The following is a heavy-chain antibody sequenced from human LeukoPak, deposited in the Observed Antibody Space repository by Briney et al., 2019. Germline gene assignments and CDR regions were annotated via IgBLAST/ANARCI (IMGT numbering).Heavy chain of an antibody. CDR3: VRDDGIGLDAFDV. CDR2: TYYRSKWYN. CDR1: GDSVSSNSAA. V-gene: IGHV6-1*01. J-gene: IGHJ3*01. D-gene: IGHD1-14*01. Sequence: SQTLSLTCAVSGDSVSSNSAAWNWVRQSPSRGLEWLGRTYYRSKWYNDYAVSVNSRITINPDTSKNQFSLQLNSVTPEDTAVYYCVRDDGIGLDAFDVWSPGTKVTVSS.